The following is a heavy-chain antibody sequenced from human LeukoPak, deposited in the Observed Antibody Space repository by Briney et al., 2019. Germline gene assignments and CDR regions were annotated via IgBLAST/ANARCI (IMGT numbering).Heavy chain of an antibody. CDR2: IWYDGSNK. J-gene: IGHJ4*02. Sequence: GGSLRLSCAASGFTFSSYGMHWVRQAPGKGLEWVAVIWYDGSNKYYADSVKGRFTISRDNSKNTLYLQTNSLRAEDTAVYYCARWKYPGLSYFVYWGQGTLVTVSS. CDR3: ARWKYPGLSYFVY. V-gene: IGHV3-33*01. CDR1: GFTFSSYG. D-gene: IGHD1-1*01.